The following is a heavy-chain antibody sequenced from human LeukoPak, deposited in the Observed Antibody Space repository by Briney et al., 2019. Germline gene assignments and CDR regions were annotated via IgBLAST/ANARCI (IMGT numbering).Heavy chain of an antibody. CDR2: ISYDGSNR. V-gene: IGHV3-30*18. J-gene: IGHJ4*02. CDR1: GFTFSSYG. CDR3: AKDISRWLQSCFDY. D-gene: IGHD5-24*01. Sequence: GGSLRLSCAASGFTFSSYGMHWVRQAPGKGLEWVAVISYDGSNRYYADSVKGRFTISRDNSKNTLYLQMNSLRAEDTAVYYCAKDISRWLQSCFDYWGQGTLVTVSS.